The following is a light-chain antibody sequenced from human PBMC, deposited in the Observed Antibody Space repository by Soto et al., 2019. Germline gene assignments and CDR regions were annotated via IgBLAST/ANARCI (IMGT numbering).Light chain of an antibody. CDR2: EVT. V-gene: IGLV2-8*01. Sequence: QSALTQPPSASGFPGQSVTISCTGPKSDIGGDNYVSWYHRQPGRAPKLIIYEVTERPSGVPGRFSGSKSGDTASLTVTGLQAEDEGEYYCSSFTGSNNYMVFGGGTKLTVL. CDR3: SSFTGSNNYMV. CDR1: KSDIGGDNY. J-gene: IGLJ3*02.